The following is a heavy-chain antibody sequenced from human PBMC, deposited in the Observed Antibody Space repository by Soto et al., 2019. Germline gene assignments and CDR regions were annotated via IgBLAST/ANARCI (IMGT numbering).Heavy chain of an antibody. CDR3: ARLIGEGYSGTYGLDY. J-gene: IGHJ4*02. CDR2: IIPLFGTT. V-gene: IGHV1-69*06. Sequence: QVQLVQSGAEVKKPGSSVNVSCETSGGTFNNYAISWVRQAPGQGLEWMGGIIPLFGTTHYAQKFQGRVTITADKSTSTAYMELSSLRSDDTAVYYCARLIGEGYSGTYGLDYWGQGTLVTVSS. CDR1: GGTFNNYA. D-gene: IGHD1-26*01.